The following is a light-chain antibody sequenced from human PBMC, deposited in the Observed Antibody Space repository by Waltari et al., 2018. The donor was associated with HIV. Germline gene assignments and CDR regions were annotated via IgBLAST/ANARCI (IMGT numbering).Light chain of an antibody. CDR3: QQYDDWPPIT. CDR1: QSVSTN. J-gene: IGKJ5*01. V-gene: IGKV3-15*01. Sequence: EVVMTQSPAALSVSPGERATLSCRASQSVSTNLAWYQQKSGQGPRLLIYGASTRATGIPARFSGSGSGTEFTLTISSLQSEEFAVYFCQQYDDWPPITFGQGTRLEIK. CDR2: GAS.